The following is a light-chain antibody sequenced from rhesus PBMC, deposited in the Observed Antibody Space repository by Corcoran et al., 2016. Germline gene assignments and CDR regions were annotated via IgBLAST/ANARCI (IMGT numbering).Light chain of an antibody. J-gene: IGKJ2*01. CDR2: AAS. V-gene: IGKV1-43*02. CDR3: LQYNSDPCG. CDR1: QGISTD. Sequence: DIQMTQSPSSLSAFVGDRVTITCRASQGISTDLNWYQQKTGKAPKRLFYAASSLESGVPSRLSGSGSGTDFTRTISSLQPEDVATYYCLQYNSDPCGFGQGTKVEIK.